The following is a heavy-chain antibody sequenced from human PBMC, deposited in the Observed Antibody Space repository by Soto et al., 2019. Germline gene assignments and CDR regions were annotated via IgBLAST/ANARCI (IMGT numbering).Heavy chain of an antibody. CDR1: GYTFTSYA. CDR3: ARDRGDYYDILTGPFDY. V-gene: IGHV1-3*01. Sequence: PRASVKVSCKASGYTFTSYAMHWVRQAPGQRLEWMGWINAGNGNTKYSQKFQGRVTITRDTSASTAYMELSSLRSEDTAVYYCARDRGDYYDILTGPFDYWGQGTLVTVSS. J-gene: IGHJ4*02. CDR2: INAGNGNT. D-gene: IGHD3-9*01.